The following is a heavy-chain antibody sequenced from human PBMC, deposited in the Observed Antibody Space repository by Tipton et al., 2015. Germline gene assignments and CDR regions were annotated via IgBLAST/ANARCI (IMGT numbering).Heavy chain of an antibody. CDR1: GGSINSDNYF. V-gene: IGHV4-31*03. D-gene: IGHD3-10*01. J-gene: IGHJ4*02. CDR3: ARLYGSGTQGIFDC. Sequence: TLSLTCTVSGGSINSDNYFWSWIRQHPGKGLEWIGYIYYSGSTYFNPSLKSRITISIDTSKNQFSLKLNYVTAADTAVYYCARLYGSGTQGIFDCWGQGTLVTVSS. CDR2: IYYSGST.